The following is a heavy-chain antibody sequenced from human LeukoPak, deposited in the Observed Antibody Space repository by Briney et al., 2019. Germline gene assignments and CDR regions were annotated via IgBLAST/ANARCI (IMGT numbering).Heavy chain of an antibody. D-gene: IGHD1-26*01. J-gene: IGHJ4*02. CDR2: INPNSGGT. V-gene: IGHV1-2*02. Sequence: ASVKVSCKASGYTFTGYYVHWVRQAPGQGLEWMGWINPNSGGTNYAQKFQGRVTMTRDTSISTAYMELSRLRSDDTAVYYCARDPRMVGATDYWGQGTLVTVSS. CDR3: ARDPRMVGATDY. CDR1: GYTFTGYY.